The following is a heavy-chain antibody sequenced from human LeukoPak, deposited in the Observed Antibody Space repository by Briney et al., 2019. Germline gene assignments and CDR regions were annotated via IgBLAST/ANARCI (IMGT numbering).Heavy chain of an antibody. CDR3: ARDSIAVAGGGYYYYYMDV. J-gene: IGHJ6*03. D-gene: IGHD6-19*01. V-gene: IGHV4-59*01. CDR2: IYYSGST. Sequence: SETLSLTCTVSGGSISSYYWSWIRQPPGKGLEWIGYIYYSGSTNYNPSLRSRVTISVDTSKNQFSLKLSSVTAADTAVYYCARDSIAVAGGGYYYYYMDVWGKGTTVTVSS. CDR1: GGSISSYY.